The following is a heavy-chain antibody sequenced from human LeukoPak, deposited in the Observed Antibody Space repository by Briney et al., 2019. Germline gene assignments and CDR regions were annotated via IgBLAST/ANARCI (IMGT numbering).Heavy chain of an antibody. CDR1: GDSIIISNYY. Sequence: PSETLSLTCTVSGDSIIISNYYWAWIRQPPGKGLEWIGSIHYTGSTYHNPSLKSRVTISVDTSKNQFSLKLSSVTAADTAVYYCARGPTPTTVTTFDYWGQGTLVTVSS. CDR3: ARGPTPTTVTTFDY. V-gene: IGHV4-39*07. CDR2: IHYTGST. J-gene: IGHJ4*02. D-gene: IGHD4-17*01.